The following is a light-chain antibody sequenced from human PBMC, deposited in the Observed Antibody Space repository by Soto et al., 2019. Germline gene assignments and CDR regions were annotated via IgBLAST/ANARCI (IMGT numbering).Light chain of an antibody. CDR3: QQYDSSPVT. V-gene: IGKV3-20*01. CDR2: GAS. CDR1: QSVSSSY. J-gene: IGKJ2*01. Sequence: ENVLTQSPGTLSLSPGERATLSCRASQSVSSSYLTWYQQKPGQAPRLLIYGASSRATDIPDRFSGSGSVTDFPLTISRLEPEDFAVYYCQQYDSSPVTFGQGTKLEIK.